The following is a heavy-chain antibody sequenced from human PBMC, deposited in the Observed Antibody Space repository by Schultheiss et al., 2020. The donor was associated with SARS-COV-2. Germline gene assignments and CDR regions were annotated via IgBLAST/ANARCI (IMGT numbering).Heavy chain of an antibody. J-gene: IGHJ6*02. CDR3: AREETPGSGMDV. V-gene: IGHV3-48*01. Sequence: GGSLRLSCAASGFTFSSYSMNWVRQAPGKGLEWVSYISSSSSTIYYADSVKGRFTISRDNSKNTLYLQMNSLRAEDTAVYYCAREETPGSGMDVWGQGTTVTVSS. CDR1: GFTFSSYS. D-gene: IGHD3-10*01. CDR2: ISSSSSTI.